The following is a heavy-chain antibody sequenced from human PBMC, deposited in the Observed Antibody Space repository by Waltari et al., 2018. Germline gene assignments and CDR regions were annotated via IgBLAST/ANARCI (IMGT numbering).Heavy chain of an antibody. V-gene: IGHV3-74*03. CDR1: GFTFSRSW. D-gene: IGHD2-15*01. J-gene: IGHJ3*01. Sequence: EVQLVESGGGLVQPGGSLRLSCAASGFTFSRSWIHWVRQFPGKGLMWVAGINNDGSSTVYADSVKGRFTISRDDAKNTVSLQMNNLSAEDTALYYCARAGLLGAFDVWGQGTMVTVSS. CDR3: ARAGLLGAFDV. CDR2: INNDGSST.